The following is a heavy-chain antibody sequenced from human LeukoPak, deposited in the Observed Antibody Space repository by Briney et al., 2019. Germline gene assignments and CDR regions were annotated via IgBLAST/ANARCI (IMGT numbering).Heavy chain of an antibody. Sequence: AGGSLRLSCAASGFTFSSYWMHWVRQAPGKGLVWVSRINSDGSSTSYADSVKGRFTISRDNAKNTLYLQMNSLRAEDTAVYYCARQTLTRYYGSGSHFDYRGQGTLVTVSS. CDR1: GFTFSSYW. CDR3: ARQTLTRYYGSGSHFDY. D-gene: IGHD3-10*01. V-gene: IGHV3-74*01. CDR2: INSDGSST. J-gene: IGHJ4*02.